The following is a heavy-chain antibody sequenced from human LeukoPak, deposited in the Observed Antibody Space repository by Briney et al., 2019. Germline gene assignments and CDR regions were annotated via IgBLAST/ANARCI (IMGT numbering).Heavy chain of an antibody. V-gene: IGHV3-23*01. CDR1: GFTFSSYA. CDR3: AKDWGSSTSPAEYYYYGMDV. Sequence: GGSLRLSCAASGFTFSSYAMSWVRQAPGKGLEWVSAISGSGGSTYYADSVKGRFTISRDNSKNTLYLQMNSLRAEDTAVYYCAKDWGSSTSPAEYYYYGMDVWGQGTTVTVSS. CDR2: ISGSGGST. J-gene: IGHJ6*02. D-gene: IGHD2-2*01.